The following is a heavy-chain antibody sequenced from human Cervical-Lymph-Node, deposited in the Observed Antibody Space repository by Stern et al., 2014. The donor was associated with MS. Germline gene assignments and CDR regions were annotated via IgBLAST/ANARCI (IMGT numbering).Heavy chain of an antibody. CDR1: GHTFTSYG. J-gene: IGHJ5*02. V-gene: IGHV1-18*01. D-gene: IGHD5-24*01. Sequence: VQLVQSGAEVRKPGASVKVSCKVSGHTFTSYGITWVRQAPGQGLEWMGWISAYNGNTNSAQKFQGRVTLTTDTSTSTVYMELRSLRSDDTAVYYCASGSLEGFDPWGQGTLVTVSS. CDR2: ISAYNGNT. CDR3: ASGSLEGFDP.